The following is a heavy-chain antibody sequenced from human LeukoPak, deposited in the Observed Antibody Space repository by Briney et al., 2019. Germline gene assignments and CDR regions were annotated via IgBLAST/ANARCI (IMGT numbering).Heavy chain of an antibody. Sequence: NSSETLSLTCTVSGGSISSYYWSWIRQPPGKGLEWIGYIYYSGSTNYNPSLKSRVTISVDTSKNQFSLKLSSVTAADTAVYYCAREELRDWCFDLWGRGTLVTVSS. CDR3: AREELRDWCFDL. CDR2: IYYSGST. J-gene: IGHJ2*01. V-gene: IGHV4-59*01. CDR1: GGSISSYY. D-gene: IGHD1-26*01.